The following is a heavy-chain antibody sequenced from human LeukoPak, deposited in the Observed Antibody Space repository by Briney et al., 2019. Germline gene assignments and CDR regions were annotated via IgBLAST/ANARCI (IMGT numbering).Heavy chain of an antibody. CDR1: GFTFSSYS. J-gene: IGHJ4*02. Sequence: GGSPRLSCAASGFTFSSYSMNWVRQAPGKGLEWVSSISSSSSYIYYADSVKGRFTISRDNAKNSLYLQMNSLRAEDTAVYYCAREREQQLAFDYWGQGTLVTVSS. CDR2: ISSSSSYI. D-gene: IGHD6-13*01. CDR3: AREREQQLAFDY. V-gene: IGHV3-21*01.